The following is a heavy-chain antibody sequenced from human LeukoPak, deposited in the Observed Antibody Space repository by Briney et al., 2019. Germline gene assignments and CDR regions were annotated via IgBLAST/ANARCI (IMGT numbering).Heavy chain of an antibody. D-gene: IGHD1/OR15-1a*01. CDR2: IRYDGSNK. CDR1: GFTFSSYG. V-gene: IGHV3-30*02. CDR3: ARDGIANNQRAMDV. Sequence: GGSLRLSCAASGFTFSSYGMHWVRQAPGKGLEWVAFIRYDGSNKYYADSVKGRFTISRDNSKNTLYLQMNSLRAEDTAVYYCARDGIANNQRAMDVWGKGTTVTVSS. J-gene: IGHJ6*03.